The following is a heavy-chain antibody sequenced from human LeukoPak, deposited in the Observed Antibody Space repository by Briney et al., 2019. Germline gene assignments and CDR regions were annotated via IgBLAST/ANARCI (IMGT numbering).Heavy chain of an antibody. CDR3: ARVGYCSSTSCRSQK. CDR2: ISSSSSTI. Sequence: PGGSLRLSCAASGFTFSSYSMNWVRRAPGKGLEWVSYISSSSSTIYYADSVKGRFTISRDNAKNSLYLQMNSLRAEDTAVYYCARVGYCSSTSCRSQKWGQGTLVTVSS. D-gene: IGHD2-2*01. J-gene: IGHJ4*02. CDR1: GFTFSSYS. V-gene: IGHV3-48*01.